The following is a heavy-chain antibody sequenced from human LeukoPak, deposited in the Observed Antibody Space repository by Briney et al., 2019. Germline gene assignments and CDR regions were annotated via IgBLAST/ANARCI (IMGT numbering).Heavy chain of an antibody. V-gene: IGHV3-30*02. CDR1: GFTFRSYG. Sequence: GGSLRLSCAASGFTFRSYGIHWVRQAPGKGLEWVAFIRDDGSNKYYADSVKGRFTISRDNAKNSLYLQMNSLRAEDTAMYYCARDTRGESDYWGHGTLVTVSS. CDR2: IRDDGSNK. CDR3: ARDTRGESDY. J-gene: IGHJ4*01. D-gene: IGHD2-2*01.